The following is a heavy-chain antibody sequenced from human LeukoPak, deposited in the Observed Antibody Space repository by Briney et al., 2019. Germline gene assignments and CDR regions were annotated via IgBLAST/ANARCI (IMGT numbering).Heavy chain of an antibody. CDR2: IYYSGST. J-gene: IGHJ4*02. V-gene: IGHV4-31*03. CDR3: ARGILGYCSSTSCHAPGPGDY. Sequence: PSETLSLTCTVSGGSISSAAYYWSWIRQHPGKGLEWIGYIYYSGSTYYNPSLKSRVTISVDTSKNQFSLKLSSVTAADTAVYYCARGILGYCSSTSCHAPGPGDYWGQGTLVTVSS. CDR1: GGSISSAAYY. D-gene: IGHD2-2*01.